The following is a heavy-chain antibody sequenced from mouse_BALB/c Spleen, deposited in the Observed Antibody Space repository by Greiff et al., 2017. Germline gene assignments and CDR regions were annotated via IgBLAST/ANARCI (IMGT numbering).Heavy chain of an antibody. CDR1: GYTFTSYW. CDR3: ARLRKGFAY. CDR2: INPSNGRT. V-gene: IGHV1S81*02. J-gene: IGHJ3*01. Sequence: VQLQQSGAELVKPGASVKLSCKASGYTFTSYWMHWVKQRPGQGLEWIGEINPSNGRTNYNEKFKSKATLTVDKSSSTAYMQLSSLTSEDSAVYYCARLRKGFAYWGQGTLVTVSA. D-gene: IGHD1-1*01.